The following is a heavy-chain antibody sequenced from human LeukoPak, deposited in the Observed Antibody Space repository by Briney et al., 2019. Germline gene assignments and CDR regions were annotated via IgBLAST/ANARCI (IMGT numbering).Heavy chain of an antibody. CDR2: ISSGSDYI. V-gene: IGHV3-21*06. J-gene: IGHJ4*02. CDR3: ARLEESEGDY. Sequence: PGGSLRLSCAASGFTFTYYNMNWVRQAPGKRLEWVSSISSGSDYIQYADSVKGRFTISRDNAKNSLYLQMSSLSAEDTAVYYCARLEESEGDYWGQGTLVTVSS. CDR1: GFTFTYYN.